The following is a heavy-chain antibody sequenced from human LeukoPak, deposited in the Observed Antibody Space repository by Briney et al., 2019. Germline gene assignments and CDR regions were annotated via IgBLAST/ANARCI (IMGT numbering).Heavy chain of an antibody. CDR1: GYTFTSSA. Sequence: ASVKVSCKASGYTFTSSALNWVRQAPGQGLEWMGWINTNTGNPTHAQGFTGRFVFSLDTSVNTAYLQISSLKAEDTAVYYCATDLKKGDSGCFDYWGQGTLVTVSS. J-gene: IGHJ4*02. D-gene: IGHD6-19*01. V-gene: IGHV7-4-1*02. CDR3: ATDLKKGDSGCFDY. CDR2: INTNTGNP.